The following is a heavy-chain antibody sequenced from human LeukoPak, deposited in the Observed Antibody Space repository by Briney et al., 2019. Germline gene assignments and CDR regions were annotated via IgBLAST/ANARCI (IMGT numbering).Heavy chain of an antibody. V-gene: IGHV3-7*01. CDR1: GFTFSSYW. CDR2: IKQDGSEK. Sequence: GGSLRLSCAASGFTFSSYWMSWVRQAPGKGLEWVVNIKQDGSEKYYVDSVKGRFTISRDNAKNSLYLQMNSLRAEDTAVYYCARDRIAVAGTSIEAFDIWGQGTMVTVSS. CDR3: ARDRIAVAGTSIEAFDI. J-gene: IGHJ3*02. D-gene: IGHD6-19*01.